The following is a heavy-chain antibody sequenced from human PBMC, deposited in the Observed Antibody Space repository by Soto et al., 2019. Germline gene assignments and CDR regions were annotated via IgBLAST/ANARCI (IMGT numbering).Heavy chain of an antibody. D-gene: IGHD6-13*01. CDR1: GYTFTSYD. CDR2: MNPNSGNT. J-gene: IGHJ5*02. CDR3: AREQQVRGFDT. V-gene: IGHV1-8*01. Sequence: QVQLVQSGAEVKKPGASVKVSCKASGYTFTSYDINWVRQATGQGLEWMGWMNPNSGNTAYAQKFHGRVTMTRNTSISTAYMELCSLRSEDTAVYYGAREQQVRGFDTWSQGTLVTVSS.